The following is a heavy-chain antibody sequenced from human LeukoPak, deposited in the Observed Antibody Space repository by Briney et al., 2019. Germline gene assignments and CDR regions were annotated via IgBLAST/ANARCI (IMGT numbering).Heavy chain of an antibody. CDR3: ARHSSGWYGDYFDY. CDR2: IYYSGST. J-gene: IGHJ4*02. D-gene: IGHD6-19*01. V-gene: IGHV4-59*08. Sequence: SETLSLTCTVSGGSISSYYWSWIRQPPGKGLEWVGYIYYSGSTNYNPSLKSRVTISVDTSKNQFSLNLSSVTAADTAVYYCARHSSGWYGDYFDYWGQGTLVTVSS. CDR1: GGSISSYY.